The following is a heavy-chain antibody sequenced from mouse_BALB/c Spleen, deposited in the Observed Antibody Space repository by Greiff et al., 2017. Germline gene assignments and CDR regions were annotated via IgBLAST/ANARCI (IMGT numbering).Heavy chain of an antibody. J-gene: IGHJ4*01. CDR2: ISTYYGNT. V-gene: IGHV1-67*01. Sequence: VKLMESGPELVRPGVSVKISCKGSGYTFTDYAMHWVKQSHAKSLEWIGVISTYYGNTNYNQKFKGKATMTVDKSSSTAYMELARLTSEDSAIYYCARSGGNPYAMDYWGQGTSVTVSS. CDR3: ARSGGNPYAMDY. D-gene: IGHD2-1*01. CDR1: GYTFTDYA.